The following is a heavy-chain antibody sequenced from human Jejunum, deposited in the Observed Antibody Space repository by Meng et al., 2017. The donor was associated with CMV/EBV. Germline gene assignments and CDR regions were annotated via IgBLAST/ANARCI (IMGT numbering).Heavy chain of an antibody. V-gene: IGHV6-1*01. D-gene: IGHD6-19*01. J-gene: IGHJ4*02. Sequence: AISGDSVSSNCVAWNWIRQSPSRGLEWLGRTYYRSKWYNDYAVSVKSRISINADTSKNQFSLQLNSVTPEDAAVYYCARGRGWISDLWGQGTLVTVSS. CDR3: ARGRGWISDL. CDR1: GDSVSSNCVA. CDR2: TYYRSKWYN.